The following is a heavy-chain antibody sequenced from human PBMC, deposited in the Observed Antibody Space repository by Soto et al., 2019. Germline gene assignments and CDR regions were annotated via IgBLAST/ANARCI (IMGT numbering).Heavy chain of an antibody. CDR2: IYYSGST. CDR3: ARDSGYSSGWYPGWFDP. CDR1: GGSVSSGSYY. Sequence: SETLSLTCTVSGGSVSSGSYYWSWIRQPTGKGLEWIGYIYYSGSTNYNPSLKSRVTISVDTSKNQFSLKLSTVTAADTAGYYCARDSGYSSGWYPGWFDPWGQGTLVTVSS. V-gene: IGHV4-61*01. D-gene: IGHD6-19*01. J-gene: IGHJ5*02.